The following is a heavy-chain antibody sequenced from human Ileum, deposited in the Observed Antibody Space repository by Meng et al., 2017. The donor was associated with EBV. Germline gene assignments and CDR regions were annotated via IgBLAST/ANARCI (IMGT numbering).Heavy chain of an antibody. V-gene: IGHV1-69*06. Sequence: VVSGPGGKNPGSSVKDSFKSSGSTFSVYGITWVRQAPGQGLEWMGGIIPALGTPKYARKFQDRLTITADKSTSTGYMELHSLTSNDTAVYFCARGTGADYWGQGTLVTVSS. CDR1: GSTFSVYG. CDR2: IIPALGTP. J-gene: IGHJ4*02. D-gene: IGHD3-10*01. CDR3: ARGTGADY.